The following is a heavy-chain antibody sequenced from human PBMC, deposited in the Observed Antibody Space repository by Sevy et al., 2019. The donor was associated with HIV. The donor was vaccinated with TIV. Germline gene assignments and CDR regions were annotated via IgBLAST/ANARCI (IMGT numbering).Heavy chain of an antibody. V-gene: IGHV3-48*01. CDR2: ISSSSSTI. J-gene: IGHJ6*02. CDR3: ARDITIFGVVTPIDYGMDA. Sequence: GGSLRLSCAASGFTFSSYSMNWVRQAPGKGLEWVSYISSSSSTIYYADSVKGRFTISRDNAKNSLYLQMNSLRAEDTAVYYCARDITIFGVVTPIDYGMDAWGQGTTVTVSS. D-gene: IGHD3-3*01. CDR1: GFTFSSYS.